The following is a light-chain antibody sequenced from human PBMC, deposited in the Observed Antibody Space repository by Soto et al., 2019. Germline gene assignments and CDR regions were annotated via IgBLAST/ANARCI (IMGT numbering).Light chain of an antibody. CDR2: DAS. CDR3: QQLNSYPRT. J-gene: IGKJ2*01. V-gene: IGKV3-11*01. CDR1: QSVRSY. Sequence: EIVLTQSPATLSLSPGERATLSCRASQSVRSYLAWYQQKPGQAPRLLIYDASNRATGIPARFSGSGSGTDFTLTISSLEPEDFATFYCQQLNSYPRTFGQGTKLEIK.